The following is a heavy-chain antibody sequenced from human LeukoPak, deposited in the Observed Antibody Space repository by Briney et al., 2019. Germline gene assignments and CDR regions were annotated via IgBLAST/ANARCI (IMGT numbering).Heavy chain of an antibody. CDR2: ISSSGSTI. Sequence: GGSLRLSCAASGFTFSSYSMNWVRQAPGKGLEWVSSISSSGSTIYYAVSVKGRCTTSRDNAKNSLYLQMNSLRAEDAAVYYCAELGITMIGGVWGKGTTVTISS. D-gene: IGHD3-10*02. J-gene: IGHJ6*04. V-gene: IGHV3-48*04. CDR1: GFTFSSYS. CDR3: AELGITMIGGV.